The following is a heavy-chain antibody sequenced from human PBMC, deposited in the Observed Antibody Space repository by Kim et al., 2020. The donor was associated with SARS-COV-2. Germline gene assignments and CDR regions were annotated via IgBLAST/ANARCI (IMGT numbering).Heavy chain of an antibody. CDR2: INHSGST. V-gene: IGHV4-34*01. J-gene: IGHJ6*03. CDR3: ARGTRQWLVRGPYYYYMDV. Sequence: SETLSLTCAVYGGSFSGYYWSWIRQPPGKGLEWIGEINHSGSTNYNPSLKSRVTISVDTSKNQFSLKLSSVTAADTAVYYCARGTRQWLVRGPYYYYMDVWGKGTTSPSP. D-gene: IGHD6-19*01. CDR1: GGSFSGYY.